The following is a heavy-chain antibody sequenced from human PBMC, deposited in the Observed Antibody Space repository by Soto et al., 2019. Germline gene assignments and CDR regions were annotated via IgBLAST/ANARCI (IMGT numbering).Heavy chain of an antibody. CDR3: AKDLGYCSGGSCYSEGYFDS. J-gene: IGHJ4*02. V-gene: IGHV3-30*18. CDR1: GLTFSSYG. Sequence: GSLRLSCAASGLTFSSYGMHWVRQAPGKGLEWVALVSYDGSNKNYAASVKGRFAISRDNSKNTLYLQMNMLRTEDAAVYYCAKDLGYCSGGSCYSEGYFDSWGQGALVTVSS. CDR2: VSYDGSNK. D-gene: IGHD2-15*01.